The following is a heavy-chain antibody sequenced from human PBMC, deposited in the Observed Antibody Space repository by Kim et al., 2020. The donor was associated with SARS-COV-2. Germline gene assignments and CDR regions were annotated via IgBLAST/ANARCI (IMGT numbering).Heavy chain of an antibody. CDR2: IYYSGNT. D-gene: IGHD6-19*01. V-gene: IGHV4-59*01. CDR1: GDSISGYY. J-gene: IGHJ4*02. CDR3: ARNSTGSVNKGAFDS. Sequence: SETLSLTCTVSGDSISGYYWSWIRQPPGRGLEWIGSIYYSGNTNYYPSLTSRVTISVDTSKNQFSLRLRSVTAADPAVYHFARNSTGSVNKGAFDSWGQG.